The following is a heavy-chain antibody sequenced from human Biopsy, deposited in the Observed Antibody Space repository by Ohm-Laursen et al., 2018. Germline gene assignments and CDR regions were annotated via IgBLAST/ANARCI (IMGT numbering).Heavy chain of an antibody. CDR2: ISGGGTL. V-gene: IGHV3-11*01. CDR3: ARDTRWSPYSMDV. J-gene: IGHJ6*02. CDR1: GFSFSDYH. D-gene: IGHD4-23*01. Sequence: SLRLSCSASGFSFSDYHMRWIRQAPGRGLEWVSYISGGGTLYYGDSMKGRVTISRDNAKNSLYLQMHSLRAEDTAVYYCARDTRWSPYSMDVWGQGTTVTVSS.